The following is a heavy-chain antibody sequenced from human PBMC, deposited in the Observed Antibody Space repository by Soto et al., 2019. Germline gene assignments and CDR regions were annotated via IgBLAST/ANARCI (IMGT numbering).Heavy chain of an antibody. J-gene: IGHJ5*02. V-gene: IGHV3-23*01. Sequence: PGGSLRLSCTTSGFTFSRSAMSWVRQAPGKGLEWVSAISGRGLNPYYADSVKGRFTISRDNSKSTLFLQMNSLRAEDTAVYYCVKGSVWTWFDPWGQGILVTVSS. CDR2: ISGRGLNP. CDR1: GFTFSRSA. CDR3: VKGSVWTWFDP. D-gene: IGHD2-21*01.